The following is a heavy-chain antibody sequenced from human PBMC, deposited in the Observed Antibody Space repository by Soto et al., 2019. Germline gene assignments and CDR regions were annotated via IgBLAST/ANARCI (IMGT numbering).Heavy chain of an antibody. Sequence: SETLSLTCTVSGGSISSGGYYWSWIRQHPGKGLEWIGYIYYSGSTYYNPSLKSRVTISVDTSKNQFSLKLSSVTAADTAVYYCARDPRGGSYLGYFDYWGQGTLVTVSS. CDR2: IYYSGST. CDR3: ARDPRGGSYLGYFDY. V-gene: IGHV4-31*03. CDR1: GGSISSGGYY. J-gene: IGHJ4*02. D-gene: IGHD1-26*01.